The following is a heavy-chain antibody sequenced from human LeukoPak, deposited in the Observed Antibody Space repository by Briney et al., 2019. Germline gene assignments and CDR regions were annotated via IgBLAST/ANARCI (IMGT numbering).Heavy chain of an antibody. CDR1: GFPFSSYA. CDR2: VSGSGGNT. Sequence: GGSLSLSCAASGFPFSSYAMSWVRQAPGKGLEGVSAVSGSGGNTYYADSMKGRFTISRDNSKNTLSLQMNSLRAEDTAIYYCAKRRYSPGWYDGDYFDSWGQGTLVTVSS. J-gene: IGHJ4*02. V-gene: IGHV3-23*01. CDR3: AKRRYSPGWYDGDYFDS. D-gene: IGHD6-19*01.